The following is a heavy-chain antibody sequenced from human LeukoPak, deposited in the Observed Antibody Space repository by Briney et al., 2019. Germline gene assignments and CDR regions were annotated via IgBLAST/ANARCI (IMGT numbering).Heavy chain of an antibody. J-gene: IGHJ3*02. D-gene: IGHD5-18*01. CDR2: ITGGADST. CDR1: GFTFNNYP. Sequence: GGSLRLSCAGSGFTFNNYPISWVRQTPGKGLEWVSAITGGADSTYYADSVKGRFTISRDNSKNTLYLQMNSLRAEDTAVYYCANGYSYGDDAFDIWGQGTMVTVSS. CDR3: ANGYSYGDDAFDI. V-gene: IGHV3-23*01.